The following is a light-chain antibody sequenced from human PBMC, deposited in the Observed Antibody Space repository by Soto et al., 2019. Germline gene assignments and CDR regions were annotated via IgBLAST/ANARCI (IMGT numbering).Light chain of an antibody. CDR1: SSDVGGYNY. CDR3: ISYTSGSTPYL. J-gene: IGLJ1*01. CDR2: EVT. V-gene: IGLV2-14*01. Sequence: QSVLTQPASVSGSPGQSITISCTGTSSDVGGYNYVSWYQHHPGKAPKLMIYEVTNRPSGVSNRFSGSKSGNTASLTISGLQAEDEADYYCISYTSGSTPYLFGTGTNVTV.